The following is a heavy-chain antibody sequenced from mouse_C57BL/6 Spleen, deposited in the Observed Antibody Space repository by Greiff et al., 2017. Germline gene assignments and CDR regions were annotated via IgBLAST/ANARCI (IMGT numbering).Heavy chain of an antibody. D-gene: IGHD1-1*01. V-gene: IGHV8-12*01. Sequence: QVTLKESGPGILQSSQTLSLTCSFSGFSLSTSGMGVSWIRQPSGKGLEWLAHIYWDADKRYHPSLKSRPTISKDTSRNQVFLKITRVDTSDTATYYCARNYYGSDYYAMDYWGQGTSVTVSS. CDR2: IYWDADK. CDR3: ARNYYGSDYYAMDY. J-gene: IGHJ4*01. CDR1: GFSLSTSGMG.